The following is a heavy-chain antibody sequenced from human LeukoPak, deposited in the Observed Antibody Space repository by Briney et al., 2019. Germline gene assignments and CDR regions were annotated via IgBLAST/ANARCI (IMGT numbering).Heavy chain of an antibody. Sequence: PGGSLRLSCAAFGFTFSSYAMSWVRQAPGKGLEWVSVIYSGGSTYYADSVKGRFTISRDNSKNTLYLQMNSLRAEDTAVYYCARYCSGGSCFYGMDVWGEGTTVTVSS. CDR2: IYSGGST. D-gene: IGHD2-15*01. J-gene: IGHJ6*04. CDR3: ARYCSGGSCFYGMDV. V-gene: IGHV3-53*01. CDR1: GFTFSSYA.